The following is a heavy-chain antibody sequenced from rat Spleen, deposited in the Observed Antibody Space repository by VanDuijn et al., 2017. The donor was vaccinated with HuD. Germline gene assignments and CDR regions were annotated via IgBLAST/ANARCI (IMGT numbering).Heavy chain of an antibody. CDR2: ISYDGSST. Sequence: EVQLVESDGGLVQPGRSLKLSCAASGFTFSNYDMAWVRQAPTKGLEWVASISYDGSSTYYRDSVKGRFTISRDNAKSTLYLQMDSLRSEDTATYYCARPNYPGFNYFDYWGQGVMVTVSS. CDR3: ARPNYPGFNYFDY. D-gene: IGHD1-4*01. V-gene: IGHV5-29*01. J-gene: IGHJ2*01. CDR1: GFTFSNYD.